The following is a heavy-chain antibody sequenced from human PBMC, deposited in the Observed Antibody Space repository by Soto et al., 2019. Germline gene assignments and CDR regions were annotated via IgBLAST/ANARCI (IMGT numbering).Heavy chain of an antibody. J-gene: IGHJ4*02. V-gene: IGHV3-73*02. CDR1: GLTFSGSA. Sequence: EVQLVESGGGLVQPGGSLKLSCAASGLTFSGSAMHWVRQASGKRLEWVGRIRSKANNYATAYAASVKGSFTISRDDSKNTAYLQMNSLKTEDTAVYYCIAYCSSGGCYNTYLDYWGQGTRVSVSS. CDR3: IAYCSSGGCYNTYLDY. CDR2: IRSKANNYAT. D-gene: IGHD2-15*01.